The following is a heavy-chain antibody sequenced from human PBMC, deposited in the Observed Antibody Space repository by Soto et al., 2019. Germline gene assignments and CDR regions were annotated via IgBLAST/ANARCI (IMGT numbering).Heavy chain of an antibody. CDR1: VGSISSSRYY. V-gene: IGHV4-39*01. CDR3: ARADYGDY. D-gene: IGHD4-17*01. J-gene: IGHJ4*03. CDR2: IYYSGST. Sequence: PSDPLSLTCTDYVGSISSSRYYWGWIRQPPGKGLEWIGNIYYSGSTYYNPSLKSLATISVDTSKNQFSLKLSSVTAADTAVSYCARADYGDY.